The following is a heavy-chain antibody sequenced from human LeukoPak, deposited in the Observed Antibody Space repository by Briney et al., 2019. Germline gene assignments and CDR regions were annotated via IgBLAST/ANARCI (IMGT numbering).Heavy chain of an antibody. J-gene: IGHJ4*02. CDR1: GLTLGSHD. CDR3: VREARGYHYTYFDY. V-gene: IGHV3-13*01. Sequence: GGSLRLSCTASGLTLGSHDMHWVRQIPGQGLEWVAAVSSGFHAFFADSAQGRFTVSREDARNSLYLQMNSLRAGDTAVYYCVREARGYHYTYFDYWGQGTLVTVSS. D-gene: IGHD5-18*01. CDR2: VSSGFHA.